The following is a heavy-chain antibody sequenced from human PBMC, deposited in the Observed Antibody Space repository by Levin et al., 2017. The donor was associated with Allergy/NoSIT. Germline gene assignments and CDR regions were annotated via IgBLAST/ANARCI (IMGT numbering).Heavy chain of an antibody. V-gene: IGHV4-34*01. CDR2: VDGGGNT. J-gene: IGHJ4*02. CDR3: ASRRWLHFWAY. CDR1: GRSLTTPY. Sequence: SQTLSLTCAVYGRSLTTPYWSWVRQPPGKGLEWIGEVDGGGNTTYNPSLKSRVTMSVDTSKNQVSLSMKSVTAADTAVYYCASRRWLHFWAYWGQGTPVTVSS. D-gene: IGHD3-3*02.